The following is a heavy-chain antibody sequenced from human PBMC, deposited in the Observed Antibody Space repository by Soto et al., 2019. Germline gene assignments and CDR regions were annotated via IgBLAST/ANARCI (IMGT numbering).Heavy chain of an antibody. CDR2: ISWNSGSI. J-gene: IGHJ4*02. CDR1: GFTFDDYA. D-gene: IGHD1-26*01. CDR3: AKGWELLTPYDY. V-gene: IGHV3-9*01. Sequence: EVQLVESGGGLVQPGRSLRLSCAASGFTFDDYAMHWVRQAPGKGLEWVSGISWNSGSIGYAESVKGRVTISRDNDKNSLCLQMNSLRAEDTALYYCAKGWELLTPYDYWGQGTLATVSS.